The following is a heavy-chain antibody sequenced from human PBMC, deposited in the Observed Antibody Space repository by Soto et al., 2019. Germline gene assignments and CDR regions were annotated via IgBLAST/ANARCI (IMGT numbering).Heavy chain of an antibody. CDR1: GFTFSGYG. J-gene: IGHJ4*02. V-gene: IGHV3-49*04. Sequence: PGGSLRLSCAASGFTFSGYGMHWVRQAPGKGLEWVAFIRREAYGGTKEYAASVRGRFTISRDDSGSIAYLQMNGLKTEDSAIYYCARTYYDFWSGYFPLDHWGQGTLVTVSS. CDR3: ARTYYDFWSGYFPLDH. CDR2: IRREAYGGTK. D-gene: IGHD3-3*01.